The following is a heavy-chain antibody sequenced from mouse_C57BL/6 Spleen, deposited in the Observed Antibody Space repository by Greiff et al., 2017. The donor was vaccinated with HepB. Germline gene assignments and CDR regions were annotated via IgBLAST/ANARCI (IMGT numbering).Heavy chain of an antibody. CDR2: IYPGSGST. CDR3: ARRDYYGSSFYFDY. Sequence: QVQLQQPGAELVKPGASVKMSCKASGYTFTSYWITWVKQRPGQGLEWIGDIYPGSGSTNYNEKFKSKATLTVDTSSSTAYMQLSSLTSEDSAVYYCARRDYYGSSFYFDYWGQGTTLTVSS. D-gene: IGHD1-1*01. J-gene: IGHJ2*01. CDR1: GYTFTSYW. V-gene: IGHV1-55*01.